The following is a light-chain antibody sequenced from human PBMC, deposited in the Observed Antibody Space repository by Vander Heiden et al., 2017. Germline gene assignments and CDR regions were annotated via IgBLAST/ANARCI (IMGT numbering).Light chain of an antibody. V-gene: IGLV3-16*01. CDR2: KDS. CDR3: LSADSSGTHVV. Sequence: SYELTQPPSVSVSLGQMARITCSGEALPKKYAYWYQQKPGQFPVLVIYKDSERPSGIPERFSGSSSGTIVTLTISGVQAEDEADYYCLSADSSGTHVVFGGGTKLPVL. CDR1: ALPKKY. J-gene: IGLJ2*01.